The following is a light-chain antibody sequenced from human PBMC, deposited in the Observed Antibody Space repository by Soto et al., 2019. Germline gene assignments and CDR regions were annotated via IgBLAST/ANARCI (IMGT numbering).Light chain of an antibody. CDR1: QSVSNNY. CDR3: QQYGSSGT. CDR2: GAS. J-gene: IGKJ1*01. Sequence: TQSAFTLSGFSGDRVTLIWRASQSVSNNYVAQYQQKPGQAPRLLIYGASNRATGIPDRFSGSGSGTDITLTISRLEPEDFAVYYCQQYGSSGTFGQGTKVDIK. V-gene: IGKV3-20*01.